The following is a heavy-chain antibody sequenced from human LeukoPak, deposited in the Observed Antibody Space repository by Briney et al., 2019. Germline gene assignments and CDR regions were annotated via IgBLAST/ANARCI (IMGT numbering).Heavy chain of an antibody. J-gene: IGHJ5*02. V-gene: IGHV3-73*01. CDR1: GFTFSGSA. CDR3: TRPSSTTGTTFWFDP. CDR2: IRSKANNYAT. Sequence: PGGSLKLSCAASGFTFSGSAMHWVRQASGKGLEWVGRIRSKANNYATAYAASVKGRFTISRDDSKNTAYLQMNSLKTEDTAVYYCTRPSSTTGTTFWFDPWGQGTPVTVSS. D-gene: IGHD1-1*01.